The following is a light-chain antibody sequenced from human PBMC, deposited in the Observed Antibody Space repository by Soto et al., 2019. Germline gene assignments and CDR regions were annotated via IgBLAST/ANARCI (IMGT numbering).Light chain of an antibody. CDR3: QQANSFPLT. CDR1: QGISSW. V-gene: IGKV1-12*01. J-gene: IGKJ4*01. Sequence: DIQMTQSPSSGSASVGDSVTITCRASQGISSWLAWDQQKPGKAPKLLIYAASSLQGGVPSRFSGSGSRTDSTLTISSLQPEDFATYYCQQANSFPLTFGGGTKVEIK. CDR2: AAS.